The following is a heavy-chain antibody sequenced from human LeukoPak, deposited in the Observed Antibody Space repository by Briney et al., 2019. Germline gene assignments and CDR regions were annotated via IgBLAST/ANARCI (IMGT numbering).Heavy chain of an antibody. CDR2: ISYDGSNK. Sequence: GGSLRLSCAASGFTFSSYGLHWVRQAPGKGLEWVAVISYDGSNKYYADSVKGRFTISRDNSKNTLYLQMNSLRAEDTAVYYCARSPRLSPFDYWGQGTLVTVSS. J-gene: IGHJ4*02. V-gene: IGHV3-30*03. D-gene: IGHD6-19*01. CDR1: GFTFSSYG. CDR3: ARSPRLSPFDY.